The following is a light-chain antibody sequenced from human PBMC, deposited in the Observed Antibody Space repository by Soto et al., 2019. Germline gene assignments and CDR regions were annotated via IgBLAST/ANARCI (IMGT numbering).Light chain of an antibody. V-gene: IGKV4-1*01. J-gene: IGKJ3*01. CDR3: MQRIEFPLT. Sequence: DIVMTQSPDSLAVSLGERATINCKSSQNVFYSSNNKDFLAWYLQKPGQSPQLLIYLGSNRASGVPDRFSGSGSGTDFTLKISRVEAEDVGVYYCMQRIEFPLTFGPGTKVDIK. CDR1: QNVFYSSNNKDF. CDR2: LGS.